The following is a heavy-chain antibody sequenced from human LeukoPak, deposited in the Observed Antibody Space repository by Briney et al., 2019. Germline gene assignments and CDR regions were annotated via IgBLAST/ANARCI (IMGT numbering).Heavy chain of an antibody. CDR3: ARDLEYSGYDFGY. CDR1: GGSISSSNYY. Sequence: SETLSLTCTVSGGSISSSNYYWGWIRQPPGKGLEWIGTIYYSGSTYYNPSLKSRVTISVDTSKNQFSLKLSSVTAADTAVYYCARDLEYSGYDFGYWGQGTLVTVSS. J-gene: IGHJ4*02. V-gene: IGHV4-39*07. CDR2: IYYSGST. D-gene: IGHD5-12*01.